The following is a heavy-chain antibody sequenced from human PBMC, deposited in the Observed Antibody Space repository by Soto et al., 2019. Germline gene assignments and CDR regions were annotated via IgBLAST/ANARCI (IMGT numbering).Heavy chain of an antibody. CDR3: AKDFKVSGSHYGTLNYYYGMDV. CDR2: ISYDGYLK. Sequence: PVGSLRLSGAASGFTFSTYGMQWVRQAPGKGLEWVAVISYDGYLKYYVDAVKGRFTVARDNSKNTLFLEMNSLRVEDTAVYFCAKDFKVSGSHYGTLNYYYGMDVWGQGTTVTVSS. J-gene: IGHJ6*02. CDR1: GFTFSTYG. D-gene: IGHD3-10*01. V-gene: IGHV3-30*18.